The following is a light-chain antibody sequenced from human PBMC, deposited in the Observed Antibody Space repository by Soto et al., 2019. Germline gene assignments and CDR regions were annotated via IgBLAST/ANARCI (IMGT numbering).Light chain of an antibody. J-gene: IGKJ1*01. CDR1: QSVSGY. Sequence: EIVMTQSPGTVSVFPGETVTLSCRASQSVSGYLAWFHQKPGQAPRLVLLRIFTRAIGVPARFSGSGSETEFTLTISGLQSEDSGVYYCLQHYSWPWTFGQGTKVESK. CDR2: RIF. V-gene: IGKV3-15*01. CDR3: LQHYSWPWT.